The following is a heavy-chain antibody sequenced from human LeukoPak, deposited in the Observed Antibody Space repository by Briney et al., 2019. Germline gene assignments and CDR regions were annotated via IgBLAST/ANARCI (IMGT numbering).Heavy chain of an antibody. D-gene: IGHD3-10*01. CDR3: ARSSSGTYFLDY. V-gene: IGHV3-21*01. CDR2: ISSGSSYT. CDR1: GFTFSNYN. J-gene: IGHJ4*02. Sequence: GGSLRLSCAASGFTFSNYNMNWVRQAPGKGLEWVSSISSGSSYTYYADSVKGRFTISRDNAKNSLYLQMNSLRAEDTAVYYCARSSSGTYFLDYWGQGTLVTVSS.